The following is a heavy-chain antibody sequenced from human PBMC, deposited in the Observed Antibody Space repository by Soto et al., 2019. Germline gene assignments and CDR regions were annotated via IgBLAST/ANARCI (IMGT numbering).Heavy chain of an antibody. J-gene: IGHJ3*02. CDR3: AREASSGWSGGVDAFDI. CDR1: GFTVSSNY. D-gene: IGHD6-19*01. V-gene: IGHV3-53*01. Sequence: GGSLTLSCAASGFTVSSNYMSWVRQAPGKGLEWVSVIYSGGSTYYADSVKGRFTISRDNSKNTLYLQMNSLRAEDTAVYYCAREASSGWSGGVDAFDICGQGTMVTV. CDR2: IYSGGST.